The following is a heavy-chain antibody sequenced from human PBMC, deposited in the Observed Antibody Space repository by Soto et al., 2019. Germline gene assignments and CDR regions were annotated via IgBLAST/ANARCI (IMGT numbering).Heavy chain of an antibody. CDR1: GFTFSSYS. J-gene: IGHJ5*02. CDR2: IISSSSTI. CDR3: ARHPERIAEIGWFDP. Sequence: GGSLRLSCAASGFTFSSYSMNWVRQAPGKGLEWVSYIISSSSTIYYADSVKGRFTISRDNAKNSLFLQMNSLRAEDTVLYYCARHPERIAEIGWFDPWGQGTLVTVSS. D-gene: IGHD6-13*01. V-gene: IGHV3-48*01.